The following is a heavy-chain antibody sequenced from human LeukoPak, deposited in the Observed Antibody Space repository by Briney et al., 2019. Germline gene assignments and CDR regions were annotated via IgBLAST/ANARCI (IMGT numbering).Heavy chain of an antibody. D-gene: IGHD5-18*01. CDR2: IRYDGSNK. CDR1: GFTFSSYG. Sequence: GGSLRLSCAASGFTFSSYGMHWVRQAPGKGLEWVAFIRYDGSNKYYADSVKGRFTISRDNSKNTLYLQMNSLRAEDTAVYYCAAPGGYSYEGCFDYWSQGTLVTVSS. J-gene: IGHJ4*02. V-gene: IGHV3-30*02. CDR3: AAPGGYSYEGCFDY.